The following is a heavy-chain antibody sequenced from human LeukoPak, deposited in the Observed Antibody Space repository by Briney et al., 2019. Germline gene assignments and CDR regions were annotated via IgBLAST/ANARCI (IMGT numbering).Heavy chain of an antibody. CDR1: GFTFSSYG. J-gene: IGHJ4*02. Sequence: GGPLRLSCAASGFTFSSYGMQGVRQAPGKGLEGVAVIWYDGSNKYYADSVKGRFTISRDNSKNTPYLQMNSLRAEDTAVYYCARARDKGLLWFGELLAFDYWGQGTLVTVSS. V-gene: IGHV3-33*01. D-gene: IGHD3-10*01. CDR2: IWYDGSNK. CDR3: ARARDKGLLWFGELLAFDY.